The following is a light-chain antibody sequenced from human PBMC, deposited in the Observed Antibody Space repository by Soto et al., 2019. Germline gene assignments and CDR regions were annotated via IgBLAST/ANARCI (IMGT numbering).Light chain of an antibody. J-gene: IGKJ5*01. Sequence: DIVLTQSPDTLCLSPGERASLSCRASQSVHTFLAWYQQRPGQPPRLLIYGASTRATGVPARFSGSGSGTDFTLTISSLEPEDFAVYYCHQRSNWPPDTFGQGTRLDI. CDR2: GAS. CDR1: QSVHTF. V-gene: IGKV3-11*01. CDR3: HQRSNWPPDT.